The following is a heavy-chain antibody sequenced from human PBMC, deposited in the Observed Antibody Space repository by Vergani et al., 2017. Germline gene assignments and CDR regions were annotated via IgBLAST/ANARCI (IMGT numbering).Heavy chain of an antibody. J-gene: IGHJ4*02. Sequence: QVQLQESGPGLVKPSETLSLTCTVSGDSVISTDYHWGWIRQPPGKGLEWIGSMDYSGSTPYNPSLESRISIPFETPKNQFSLRLTSVTAADTAVYYCASKRGACRAAYCHSYDFWGPGTLVGVSS. V-gene: IGHV4-39*01. D-gene: IGHD2-15*01. CDR3: ASKRGACRAAYCHSYDF. CDR2: MDYSGST. CDR1: GDSVISTDYH.